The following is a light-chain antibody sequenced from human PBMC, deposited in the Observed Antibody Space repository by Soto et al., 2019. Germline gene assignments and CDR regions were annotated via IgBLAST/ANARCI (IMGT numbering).Light chain of an antibody. CDR1: QSVSTD. V-gene: IGKV3-15*01. Sequence: EIVMTQSPATLSVSPGETATLSCRASQSVSTDLAWYQQKPGHSPRLLIYSASTRATGVPARFSGSGFGTEFSLIISSLQSEDFALYFCLQSTDWPRTFGPGTRVEIK. J-gene: IGKJ1*01. CDR3: LQSTDWPRT. CDR2: SAS.